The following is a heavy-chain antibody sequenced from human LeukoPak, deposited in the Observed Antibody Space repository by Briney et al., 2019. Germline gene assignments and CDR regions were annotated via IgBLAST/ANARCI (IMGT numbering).Heavy chain of an antibody. V-gene: IGHV3-53*01. D-gene: IGHD5-24*01. CDR2: IYSGGST. Sequence: GGSLRLSCAASGFTVSSNYMSWVRQAPGKGPEWVSVIYSGGSTYYADSVKGRFTISRDNSKNTLYLQMNSLRAEDTAVYYCAGRRGGYNSAFDYWGQGTLVTVSS. J-gene: IGHJ4*02. CDR3: AGRRGGYNSAFDY. CDR1: GFTVSSNY.